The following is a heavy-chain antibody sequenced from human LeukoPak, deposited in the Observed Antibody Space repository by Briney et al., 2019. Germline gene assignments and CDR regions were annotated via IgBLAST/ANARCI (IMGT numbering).Heavy chain of an antibody. J-gene: IGHJ4*02. CDR1: GGSISSSSYY. CDR2: IYYGGST. V-gene: IGHV4-39*01. D-gene: IGHD6-19*01. CDR3: AFLAGTYFDY. Sequence: SETLSLTCTVSGGSISSSSYYWGWIRQPPGKGLEWIGSIYYGGSTYYNPSLKSRVTISVDTSKNQFSLKLSSVTAADTAVYYCAFLAGTYFDYWGQGTLVTVSS.